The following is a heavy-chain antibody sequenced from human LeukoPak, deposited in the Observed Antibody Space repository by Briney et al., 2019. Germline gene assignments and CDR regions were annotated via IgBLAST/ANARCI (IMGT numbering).Heavy chain of an antibody. CDR3: ARFRGWTDDAFDI. CDR1: GFTFSSYS. V-gene: IGHV3-21*01. CDR2: ISSSSSYI. Sequence: GGSLRLSCAASGFTFSSYSMNWVHQAPGKGLEGVSSISSSSSYIYYADSVKGRFTISRDNAKNSLYLQMNSLRAEDTAVYYCARFRGWTDDAFDIWGQGTMVTVSS. D-gene: IGHD6-19*01. J-gene: IGHJ3*02.